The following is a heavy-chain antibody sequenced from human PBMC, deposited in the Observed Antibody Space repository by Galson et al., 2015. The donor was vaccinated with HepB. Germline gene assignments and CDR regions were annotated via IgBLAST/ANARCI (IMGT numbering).Heavy chain of an antibody. CDR1: GFTFSDYY. V-gene: IGHV3-11*01. Sequence: SLRLSCAASGFTFSDYYMTWIRQGPGKGLEWVSYISSRGSTIYYADSVKGRFTISRDNAKNSLYLQMTSLRAEDTAVYYCARVKSRSDYDYIDSWGQGTLVTVSS. D-gene: IGHD5-12*01. J-gene: IGHJ4*02. CDR2: ISSRGSTI. CDR3: ARVKSRSDYDYIDS.